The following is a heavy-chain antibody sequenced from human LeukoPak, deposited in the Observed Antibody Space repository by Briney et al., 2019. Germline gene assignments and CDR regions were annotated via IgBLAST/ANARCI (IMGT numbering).Heavy chain of an antibody. Sequence: PGGSLRLSCAASGFTFSSYWMSWVRQAPGKGLEWVANIKQDGSEKYYVDSVKGRFTISRDNAKNSLYLQMNSLRAEDTAVYYCARYTTAGYSSGWYGPSFDYWGQGTPVTVSS. J-gene: IGHJ4*02. CDR1: GFTFSSYW. D-gene: IGHD6-19*01. V-gene: IGHV3-7*01. CDR3: ARYTTAGYSSGWYGPSFDY. CDR2: IKQDGSEK.